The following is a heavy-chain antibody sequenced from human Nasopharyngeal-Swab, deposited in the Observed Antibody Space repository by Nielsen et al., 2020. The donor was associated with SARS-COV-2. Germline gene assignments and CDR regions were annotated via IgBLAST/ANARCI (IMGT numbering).Heavy chain of an antibody. CDR3: ARGRYYGDYDY. V-gene: IGHV4-34*01. D-gene: IGHD4-17*01. CDR1: GGSFTTYS. CDR2: INHIGST. Sequence: SETLSLTCAVYGGSFTTYSWIWIRQPPGKGLEWIGEINHIGSTNYNTYNPSLNSRVTISLATSKNQFSLTLTSVTAADTAICFCARGRYYGDYDYWGQGALVTVSS. J-gene: IGHJ4*02.